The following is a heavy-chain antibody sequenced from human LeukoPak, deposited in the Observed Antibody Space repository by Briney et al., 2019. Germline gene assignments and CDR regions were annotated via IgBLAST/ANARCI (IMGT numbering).Heavy chain of an antibody. J-gene: IGHJ4*02. CDR1: SGSFSGYY. CDR3: SRHWYCGGDCYDEF. Sequence: SETLSLTCAYSGSFSGYYWSWIRQSPGQGLEWIGEINHSGSTNYNPSLKSRVTMSVDTSKNHFSLSLRSVTAADTAVYYCSRHWYCGGDCYDEFWGQGTLVTVSS. V-gene: IGHV4-34*01. CDR2: INHSGST. D-gene: IGHD2-21*02.